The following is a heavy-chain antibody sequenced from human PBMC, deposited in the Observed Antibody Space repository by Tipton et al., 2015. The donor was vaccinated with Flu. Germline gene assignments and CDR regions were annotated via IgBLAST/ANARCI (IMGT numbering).Heavy chain of an antibody. CDR2: IYYSGST. Sequence: GLVKPSQTLSLTCNVSGGSISSGGAYWSWIRQHPGKGLEWIGGIYYSGSTYKNPSLTSRVSISVDTSKNQFSLNLKSVTAADTAVYYCARSTYYYGSGSSDFWGPGTLITVSS. CDR3: ARSTYYYGSGSSDF. CDR1: GGSISSGGAY. J-gene: IGHJ4*02. V-gene: IGHV4-31*03. D-gene: IGHD3-10*01.